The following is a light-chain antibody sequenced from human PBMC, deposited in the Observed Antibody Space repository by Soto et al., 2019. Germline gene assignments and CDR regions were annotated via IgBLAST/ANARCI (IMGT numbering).Light chain of an antibody. V-gene: IGLV2-14*01. CDR2: EVS. CDR3: SSYTSSSNYV. Sequence: QSVLTQPASVSVSPGQSITISCTGTSSDVGGYNYVSWYQQHPGKAPKLMIYEVSNRPSGVSNRFSGSKSGNTASLTISGLQAEEEADYYCSSYTSSSNYVFGTGTKVTVL. CDR1: SSDVGGYNY. J-gene: IGLJ1*01.